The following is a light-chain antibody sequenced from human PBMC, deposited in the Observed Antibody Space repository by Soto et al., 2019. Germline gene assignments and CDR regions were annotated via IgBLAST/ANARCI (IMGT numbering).Light chain of an antibody. CDR1: QNIGSY. CDR2: AVS. CDR3: QQRPTTPWT. J-gene: IGKJ1*01. V-gene: IGKV1-39*01. Sequence: DIQMTQSLSSLSASVGDRVTITCRASQNIGSYLSWYQQKPGQAPKLLLYAVSILQSGVPTRFSGSGFGTEFNITINSLQPDDFETYHCQQRPTTPWTFGQGTKVEMK.